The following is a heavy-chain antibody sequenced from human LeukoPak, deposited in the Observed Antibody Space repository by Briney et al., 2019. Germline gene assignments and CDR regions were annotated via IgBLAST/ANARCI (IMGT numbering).Heavy chain of an antibody. CDR1: GGSISSYY. V-gene: IGHV4-59*08. CDR3: ARTITMVRGVTRNWFDP. CDR2: IYYSGSA. D-gene: IGHD3-10*01. J-gene: IGHJ5*02. Sequence: SETLSLTCTVSGGSISSYYWSWIRQPPGKGLEWLGYIYYSGSANYNPSLKSRVTISVDTSKNQFSLKLSSVTAADTAVYYCARTITMVRGVTRNWFDPWGQGTLVTVSS.